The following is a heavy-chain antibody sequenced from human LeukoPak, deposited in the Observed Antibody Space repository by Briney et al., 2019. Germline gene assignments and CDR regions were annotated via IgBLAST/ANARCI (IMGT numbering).Heavy chain of an antibody. CDR3: AKEGSVCTNGICRYFDQ. D-gene: IGHD2-8*01. CDR1: GFTFDDYA. Sequence: GGSLRLSCAASGFTFDDYAMHWVRQAPGKGLEWVSGISWNSGSIGYADSVKGRFTISRDNAKNTLYLQMNSLRAEDTAVYYCAKEGSVCTNGICRYFDQWGQGTLVTVSS. J-gene: IGHJ4*02. V-gene: IGHV3-9*01. CDR2: ISWNSGSI.